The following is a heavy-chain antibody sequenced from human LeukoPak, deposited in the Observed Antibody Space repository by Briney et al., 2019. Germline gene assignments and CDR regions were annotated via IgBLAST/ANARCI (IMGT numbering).Heavy chain of an antibody. D-gene: IGHD3-10*01. V-gene: IGHV4-30-2*01. CDR1: GGSISSGGYS. CDR2: IYHSGST. CDR3: VRGVRYFDY. Sequence: SETLSLTCVVSGGSISSGGYSWSWIRQPPGKGLEWIGYIYHSGSTDYNPSLKSRVTMAVDRSKNQSSLKLNSATAADTAVYYCVRGVRYFDYWGQGTLVIVSS. J-gene: IGHJ4*02.